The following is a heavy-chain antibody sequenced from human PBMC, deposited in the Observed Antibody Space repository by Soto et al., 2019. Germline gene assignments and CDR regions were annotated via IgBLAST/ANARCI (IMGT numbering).Heavy chain of an antibody. Sequence: QVQLVESGGGVVQPGRSLRLSCAASGFTFSNFGMHWVRQAPGKGLEWVAVISSDGSDKYYSDSVKGRFTISRDNSKNTLFLHMNSLRVEDTAVYYCAKGSEVARQELDYWGQGTLVTVSS. J-gene: IGHJ4*02. D-gene: IGHD2-15*01. CDR1: GFTFSNFG. CDR2: ISSDGSDK. V-gene: IGHV3-30*18. CDR3: AKGSEVARQELDY.